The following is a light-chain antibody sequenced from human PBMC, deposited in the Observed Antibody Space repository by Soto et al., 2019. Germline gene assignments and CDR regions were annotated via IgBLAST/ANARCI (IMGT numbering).Light chain of an antibody. Sequence: VLTQSSSASASLGSSVSLTCTLSSGHSSYIIAWHQQQPGKAPRYLMKLEGSGSYNKGSGVPDRFSGSSSGAVRYLTISNLQFEDEADYYCETWGTNTYVFGTGTKLTVL. CDR1: SGHSSYI. V-gene: IGLV4-60*02. CDR3: ETWGTNTYV. CDR2: LEGSGSY. J-gene: IGLJ1*01.